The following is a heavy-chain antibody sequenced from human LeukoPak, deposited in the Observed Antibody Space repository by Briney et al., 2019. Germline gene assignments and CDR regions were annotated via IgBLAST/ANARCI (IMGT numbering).Heavy chain of an antibody. D-gene: IGHD3-22*01. CDR1: GGSISSYY. CDR2: IYYSGST. J-gene: IGHJ4*02. Sequence: SETLSLTCTVSGGSISSYYCSWIRQPPGKGLEWIGYIYYSGSTNYNPSLKSRVTISVDTFKNQFSLKLSSVTAADTAVYYCAGASYDSSGVHWGQGTLVTVSS. CDR3: AGASYDSSGVH. V-gene: IGHV4-59*01.